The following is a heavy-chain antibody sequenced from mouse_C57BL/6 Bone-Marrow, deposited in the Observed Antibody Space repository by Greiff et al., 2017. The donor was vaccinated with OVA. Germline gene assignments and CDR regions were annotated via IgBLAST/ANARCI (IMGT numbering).Heavy chain of an antibody. CDR2: IYPGDGDT. CDR3: ARCGDGYPYAMDY. J-gene: IGHJ4*01. D-gene: IGHD2-3*01. V-gene: IGHV1-82*01. Sequence: QVQLKESGPELVKPGASVKISCTASGYAFSSSWMNWVQQRPGKGLEWIGRIYPGDGDTNYNGKFKGKATLTADKASSTAYMQLSSLTSENSAVYFCARCGDGYPYAMDYWGQGTSVTVSA. CDR1: GYAFSSSW.